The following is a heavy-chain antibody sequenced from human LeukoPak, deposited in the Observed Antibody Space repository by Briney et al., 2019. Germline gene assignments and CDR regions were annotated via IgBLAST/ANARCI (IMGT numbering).Heavy chain of an antibody. CDR1: GGSFSGDY. Sequence: SETLSLTCAVYGGSFSGDYWSWIRQPPGRGLEWIGEINRCGSTNYNPSLKSRVIISVDTSKNQFSLKLTSVTAADTAVYYCARRTTGMTTSSPPSIDYWGQGTLVTVSS. CDR2: INRCGST. V-gene: IGHV4-34*01. J-gene: IGHJ4*02. D-gene: IGHD4-17*01. CDR3: ARRTTGMTTSSPPSIDY.